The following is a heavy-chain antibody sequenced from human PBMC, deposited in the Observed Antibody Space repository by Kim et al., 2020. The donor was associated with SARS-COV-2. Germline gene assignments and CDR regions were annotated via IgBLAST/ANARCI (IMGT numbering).Heavy chain of an antibody. Sequence: SVKVSCKASGGTFSSYAISWVRQAPGQGLEWMGGIIPIFGTANYAQKFQGRVTITADESTSTAYMELSSLRSEDTAVYYCATMPPLGVVTPHYYYGMDVWGQGTTVTVSS. CDR2: IIPIFGTA. J-gene: IGHJ6*02. D-gene: IGHD3-3*01. CDR1: GGTFSSYA. CDR3: ATMPPLGVVTPHYYYGMDV. V-gene: IGHV1-69*13.